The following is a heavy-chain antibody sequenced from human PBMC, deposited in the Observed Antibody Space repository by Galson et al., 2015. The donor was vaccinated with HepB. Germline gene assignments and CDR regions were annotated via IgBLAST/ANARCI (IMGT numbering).Heavy chain of an antibody. J-gene: IGHJ4*02. Sequence: SLRLSCAASGFTFSDYYMSWIRQAPGKGLEWVSYISSSGSTIYYADPVKGRFTISRDNAKNSLYLQMNSLRAEDTAVYYCAAIGQSNIRQRRGYSYGWGQGTLVTGSS. CDR1: GFTFSDYY. CDR2: ISSSGSTI. CDR3: AAIGQSNIRQRRGYSYG. D-gene: IGHD5-18*01. V-gene: IGHV3-11*01.